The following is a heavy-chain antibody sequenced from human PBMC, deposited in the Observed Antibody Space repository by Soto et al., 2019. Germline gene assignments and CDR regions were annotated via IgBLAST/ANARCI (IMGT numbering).Heavy chain of an antibody. CDR3: ARTSAAGKYYYGMDV. J-gene: IGHJ6*02. V-gene: IGHV5-51*01. CDR2: IYPGDSDT. Sequence: GESLKISCKGSGYSFTSYFIGWVRQMPGKGLEWMGIIYPGDSDTRYSPSFQGQVTISTDKSISTAYLQWSSLKASDTAIYYCARTSAAGKYYYGMDVWGQGTTVTVSS. D-gene: IGHD6-13*01. CDR1: GYSFTSYF.